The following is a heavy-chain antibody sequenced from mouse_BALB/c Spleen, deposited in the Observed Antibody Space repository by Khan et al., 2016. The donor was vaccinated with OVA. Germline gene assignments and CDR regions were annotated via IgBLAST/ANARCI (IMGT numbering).Heavy chain of an antibody. CDR1: GYTFTNYG. CDR3: AKEITSLFDY. D-gene: IGHD1-1*01. V-gene: IGHV9-3*02. Sequence: QIQLVQSGPELKKPGETVKISCKASGYTFTNYGMNWLKQAPGKGFKWMGWINTNTGEPTYAEEFKGRFAFSLETSANTAYLQINNLNNEDTDTYFCAKEITSLFDYWGQGTSLTVSS. J-gene: IGHJ2*02. CDR2: INTNTGEP.